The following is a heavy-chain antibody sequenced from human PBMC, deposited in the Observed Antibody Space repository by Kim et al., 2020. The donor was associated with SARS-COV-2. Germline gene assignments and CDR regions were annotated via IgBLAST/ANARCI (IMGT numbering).Heavy chain of an antibody. J-gene: IGHJ5*02. CDR1: GGTFSSYA. D-gene: IGHD3-10*01. V-gene: IGHV1-69*13. CDR3: AGVNPLHEGAGP. Sequence: SVKVSCKASGGTFSSYAISWVRQAPGQGLEWMGGIIPIFGTANYAQKFQGRVTITADESTSTDYMELSSLRSEDTAVYYCAGVNPLHEGAGPWGQRTLVTVSS. CDR2: IIPIFGTA.